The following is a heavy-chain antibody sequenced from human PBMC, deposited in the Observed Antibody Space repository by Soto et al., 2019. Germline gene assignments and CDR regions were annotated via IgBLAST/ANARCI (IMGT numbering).Heavy chain of an antibody. CDR1: GFTFSSYA. CDR3: ARIADIVVLVGPFDY. CDR2: ISYDGSNK. Sequence: QVQLVESGGGVVQPGRSLRLSCAASGFTFSSYAMHWVRQAPGKGLEWVAVISYDGSNKYYADSVKGRFTISRDNSKNTLYLQMNSLRAEDTAVYYCARIADIVVLVGPFDYWGHGTLVTVSS. V-gene: IGHV3-30-3*01. J-gene: IGHJ4*01. D-gene: IGHD2-15*01.